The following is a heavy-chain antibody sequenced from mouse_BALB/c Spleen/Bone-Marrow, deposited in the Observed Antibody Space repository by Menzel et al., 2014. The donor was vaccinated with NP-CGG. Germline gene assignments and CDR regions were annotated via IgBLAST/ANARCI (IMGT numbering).Heavy chain of an antibody. J-gene: IGHJ3*01. Sequence: QVQLQQSGPELVRPGVSVKISCKGSGYTFTDYAMHWVKQSHAKGLEWIGVISTYSGNTNYNQKFKGKATMTVDKSSSTAYMELARLTSEDSAIYYCARGSYYDPAWFAYWGQGTLVTVSA. CDR2: ISTYSGNT. V-gene: IGHV1-67*01. D-gene: IGHD2-4*01. CDR1: GYTFTDYA. CDR3: ARGSYYDPAWFAY.